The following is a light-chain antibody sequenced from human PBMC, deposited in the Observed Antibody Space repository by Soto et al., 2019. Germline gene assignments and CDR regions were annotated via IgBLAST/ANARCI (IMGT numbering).Light chain of an antibody. CDR3: MQSTQLPPT. Sequence: DVVMTQTPLSLSVAPGQPASISCKSSHSLLHITGETFLFWYLQKPGQSPQLLIYEVSTRVSGVPDRFSGSGSGTDFTLEISRVETGDVGIYYCMQSTQLPPTFGQGTRLEIK. V-gene: IGKV2D-29*02. CDR1: HSLLHITGETF. CDR2: EVS. J-gene: IGKJ5*01.